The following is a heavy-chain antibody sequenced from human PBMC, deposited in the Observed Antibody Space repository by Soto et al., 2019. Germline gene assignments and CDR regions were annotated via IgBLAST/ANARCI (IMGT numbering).Heavy chain of an antibody. CDR1: GFTFSGYA. J-gene: IGHJ4*02. D-gene: IGHD6-19*01. CDR3: AKDRRIAVAGSCGY. Sequence: GGSLRLSCAASGFTFSGYAMSWVRQAPGKGLEWVSAISGSGGSTYYADSVKGRFTISRDNSKNTLYLQMNSLRAEDTAVYYCAKDRRIAVAGSCGYWGQGTLVTAPQ. V-gene: IGHV3-23*01. CDR2: ISGSGGST.